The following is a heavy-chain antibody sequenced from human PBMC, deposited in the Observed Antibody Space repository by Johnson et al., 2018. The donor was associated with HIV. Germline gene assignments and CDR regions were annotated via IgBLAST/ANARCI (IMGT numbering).Heavy chain of an antibody. CDR3: ARGGVIHDAFDI. CDR1: GFTFSSYG. CDR2: IRYDGSNK. D-gene: IGHD3-3*01. V-gene: IGHV3-30*02. J-gene: IGHJ3*02. Sequence: QVQLVESVGGLVQPGGSLRLSCAASGFTFSSYGMHWVRQAPGKGLEWVAFIRYDGSNKYYADSVKGRFTISRDNSKNTLYLQMNSLRAEDTAVYYCARGGVIHDAFDIWGQGTMVTVSS.